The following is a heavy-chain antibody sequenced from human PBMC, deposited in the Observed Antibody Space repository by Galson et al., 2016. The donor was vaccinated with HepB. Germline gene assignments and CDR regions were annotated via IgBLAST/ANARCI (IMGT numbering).Heavy chain of an antibody. D-gene: IGHD2-2*01. Sequence: SLRLSCAASGSTFSAYWINWVRQAPGQGLEWVANIKIDGSEKNYVDSVKGRFTISRDNAKNSVYLEMNSLRAEDTAVYHCARVGYRLGGQTIDYWGQGTLVTVSS. CDR1: GSTFSAYW. J-gene: IGHJ4*02. V-gene: IGHV3-7*03. CDR3: ARVGYRLGGQTIDY. CDR2: IKIDGSEK.